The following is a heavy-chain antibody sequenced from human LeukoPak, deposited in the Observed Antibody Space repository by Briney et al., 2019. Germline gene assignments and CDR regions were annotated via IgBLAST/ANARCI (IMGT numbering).Heavy chain of an antibody. J-gene: IGHJ6*04. Sequence: PGRSLRLSWAASGFTFSSYGMHWVRQAPGKGLEWVAVIWYDGSNKYYADSVKGRFTISRDNSKNTLYLQMNSLRAEDTAVYYCARDLSGMDVWGKGTTVTVSS. V-gene: IGHV3-33*01. CDR3: ARDLSGMDV. CDR1: GFTFSSYG. CDR2: IWYDGSNK.